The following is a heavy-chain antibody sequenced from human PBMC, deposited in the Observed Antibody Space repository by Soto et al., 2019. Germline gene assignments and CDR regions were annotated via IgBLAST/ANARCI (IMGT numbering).Heavy chain of an antibody. V-gene: IGHV4-59*08. J-gene: IGHJ4*02. D-gene: IGHD4-17*01. CDR1: GGSISGYY. CDR2: IYYSGSA. CDR3: ARNYGGNVDY. Sequence: PSETLSLTCTVSGGSISGYYWNWIRQPPGKGLEWIGYIYYSGSANYNPSLKSRVTISVDTSKNQFSLKLSSATAADTAVYYCARNYGGNVDYWGQGTLVTVSS.